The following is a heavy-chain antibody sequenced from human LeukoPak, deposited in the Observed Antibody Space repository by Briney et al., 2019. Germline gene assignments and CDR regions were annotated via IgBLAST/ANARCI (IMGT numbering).Heavy chain of an antibody. CDR2: IYYSGST. V-gene: IGHV4-39*07. Sequence: SETLSLTCTVSGGSISSSSYYWGWIRQPPGKGLEWIGSIYYSGSTYYNPSLKSRVTISVDTSKNQFSLKLSSVTAADTAVYYCARVPRLGVPTGDFYFDYWGQGTLVTVSS. CDR3: ARVPRLGVPTGDFYFDY. J-gene: IGHJ4*02. D-gene: IGHD4-17*01. CDR1: GGSISSSSYY.